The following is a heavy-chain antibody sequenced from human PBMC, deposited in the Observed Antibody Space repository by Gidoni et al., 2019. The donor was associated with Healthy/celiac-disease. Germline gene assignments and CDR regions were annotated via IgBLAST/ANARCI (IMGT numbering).Heavy chain of an antibody. J-gene: IGHJ4*02. CDR2: ISYDGSNK. Sequence: QVQLVESGGGVVQTGRSLRLSCAASGFTFSSYGMHWVRQAPGKGLEWVAVISYDGSNKYYADSVKGRFTISRDNSKNTLYLQMNSLRAEDTAVYYCAKVWDIAAAVDYWGQGTLVTVSS. V-gene: IGHV3-30*18. CDR1: GFTFSSYG. CDR3: AKVWDIAAAVDY. D-gene: IGHD6-13*01.